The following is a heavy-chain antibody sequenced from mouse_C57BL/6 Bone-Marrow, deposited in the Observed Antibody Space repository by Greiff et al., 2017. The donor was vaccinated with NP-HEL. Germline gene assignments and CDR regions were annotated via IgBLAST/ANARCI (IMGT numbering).Heavy chain of an antibody. CDR1: GYTFTDYY. J-gene: IGHJ1*03. Sequence: EVQLQQSGPVLVKPGASVKMSCKASGYTFTDYYMNWVKQSHGKSLEWIGVINPYNGGTSYNQKFKGKATLPVDKSSSTAYMELNSLTSEDSAVYYCARVRYDYSWYFDVWGTGTTVTVSS. V-gene: IGHV1-19*01. CDR3: ARVRYDYSWYFDV. D-gene: IGHD2-4*01. CDR2: INPYNGGT.